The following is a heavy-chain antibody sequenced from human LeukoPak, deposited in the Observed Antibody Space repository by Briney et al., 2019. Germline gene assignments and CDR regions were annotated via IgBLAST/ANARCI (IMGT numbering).Heavy chain of an antibody. CDR1: GFTISSNY. Sequence: GGSLRLSCAASGFTISSNYMSWVRQAPGKGLEWVSVIYSGGSTYYADSVKGRFTIPRDNSKNTLYLQMNSLRAEDTAVYYCARATYYDFWSGYSPRGDYFDYWGQGTLVTVSS. CDR3: ARATYYDFWSGYSPRGDYFDY. CDR2: IYSGGST. V-gene: IGHV3-53*01. D-gene: IGHD3-3*01. J-gene: IGHJ4*02.